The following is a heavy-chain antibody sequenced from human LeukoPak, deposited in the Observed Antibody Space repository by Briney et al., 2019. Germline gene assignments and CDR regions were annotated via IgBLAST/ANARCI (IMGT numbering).Heavy chain of an antibody. Sequence: GASVKVSCKASGYTFTSYGISWVRQAPGQGLEWMGWISAYNGNTNYAQKLQGRVTITADESTSTAYMELSSLRSEDTAVYYCARGPAYYYGSGSLTPYFDYWGQGTLVTVSS. V-gene: IGHV1-18*01. CDR2: ISAYNGNT. CDR3: ARGPAYYYGSGSLTPYFDY. CDR1: GYTFTSYG. J-gene: IGHJ4*02. D-gene: IGHD3-10*01.